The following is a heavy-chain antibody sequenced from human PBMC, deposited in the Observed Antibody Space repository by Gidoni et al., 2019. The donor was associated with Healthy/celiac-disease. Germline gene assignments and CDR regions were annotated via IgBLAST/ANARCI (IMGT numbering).Heavy chain of an antibody. V-gene: IGHV4-31*11. CDR2: IYYSGST. CDR3: ARDPVAYYYDSSGYGGMDV. Sequence: QVQLQDPGPALVKPSQTLALACAVSGASISSGVCYSSWIRQHPGKGLEWIGNIYYSGSTYYNPSLKSRVTIPVDTSKNQFSLKLSSVTAADTAVYYCARDPVAYYYDSSGYGGMDVWGQGTTVTVSS. J-gene: IGHJ6*02. CDR1: GASISSGVCY. D-gene: IGHD3-22*01.